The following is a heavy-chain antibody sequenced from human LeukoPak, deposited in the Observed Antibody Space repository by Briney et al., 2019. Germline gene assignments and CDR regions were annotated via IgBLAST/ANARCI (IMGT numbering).Heavy chain of an antibody. CDR3: ASRGRITVAFDI. J-gene: IGHJ3*02. CDR2: ISSSSSYI. Sequence: GGSLRLSCAASGFTFSSYSMNWVRQAPGKGREWVSSISSSSSYIYYADSVKGRFTISRDNAKNSLYLQMNSLRAADTAVYYCASRGRITVAFDIWGQGTMVTVSS. V-gene: IGHV3-21*01. CDR1: GFTFSSYS. D-gene: IGHD3-10*01.